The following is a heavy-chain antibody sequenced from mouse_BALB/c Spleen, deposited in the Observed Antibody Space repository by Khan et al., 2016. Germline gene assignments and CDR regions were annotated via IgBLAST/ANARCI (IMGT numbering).Heavy chain of an antibody. J-gene: IGHJ2*01. CDR3: SRFNS. CDR1: GYTFSSYW. CDR2: ILPKSNST. V-gene: IGHV1-9*01. Sequence: QVQLQQSGTELMKPGASVKISCKATGYTFSSYWMEWVRQRPGHGLEWIGEILPKSNSTHYNEKFKGKATFTADTSSNTAYMQPSSLTSEDSGVYYCSRFNSGGQGTTLTVSA.